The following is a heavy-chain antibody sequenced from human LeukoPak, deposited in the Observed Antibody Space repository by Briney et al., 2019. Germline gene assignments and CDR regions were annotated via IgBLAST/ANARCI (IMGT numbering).Heavy chain of an antibody. J-gene: IGHJ4*02. CDR2: IYYSGST. V-gene: IGHV4-59*08. CDR1: GGSISSYY. Sequence: SETLSLTCTVSGGSISSYYWSWIRQPPGKGLEWIGYIYYSGSTNYNPSLKSRVTISVDTSKSQFSLKLSSVTAADTAVYYCARHFRYDSSGYYYDYWGQGTLVTVSS. D-gene: IGHD3-22*01. CDR3: ARHFRYDSSGYYYDY.